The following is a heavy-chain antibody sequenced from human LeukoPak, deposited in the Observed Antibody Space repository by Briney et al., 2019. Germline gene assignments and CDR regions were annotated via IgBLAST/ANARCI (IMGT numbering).Heavy chain of an antibody. CDR1: GFTFSSYG. J-gene: IGHJ5*02. Sequence: GGSLRLSCAASGFTFSSYGVHWVRQAPGKGLEWVAVISYDGSNKYYADSVKGRFTISRDNSKNTLYLQMNSLRAEDTAVYYCAKDSSSWYGWFDPWGQGTLVTVSS. CDR3: AKDSSSWYGWFDP. CDR2: ISYDGSNK. V-gene: IGHV3-30*18. D-gene: IGHD6-13*01.